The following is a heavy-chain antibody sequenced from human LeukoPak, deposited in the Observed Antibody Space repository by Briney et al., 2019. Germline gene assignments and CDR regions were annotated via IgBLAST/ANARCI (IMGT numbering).Heavy chain of an antibody. V-gene: IGHV3-7*01. D-gene: IGHD6-19*01. Sequence: PGGSLRLSCAASGFTFSSFWMSWVRQAPGKGLEWVANIKQDGSEKYYVDSVKGRFTISRDNAENSLYLQMNSLRAEDTAVYYCASSGWYRFDYFDYWGQGTLVTVSS. CDR1: GFTFSSFW. CDR3: ASSGWYRFDYFDY. CDR2: IKQDGSEK. J-gene: IGHJ4*02.